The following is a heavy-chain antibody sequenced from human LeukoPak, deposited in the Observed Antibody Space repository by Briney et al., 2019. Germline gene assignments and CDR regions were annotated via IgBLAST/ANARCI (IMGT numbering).Heavy chain of an antibody. CDR3: AREAGSYYYDSSGYYFDY. V-gene: IGHV4-59*01. J-gene: IGHJ4*02. D-gene: IGHD3-22*01. CDR1: GGSIGSYY. Sequence: PSETLSLTCTVSGGSIGSYYWSWIRQPPGKGLEWIGYIYYSGGTNYNPSLKSRVTISLDTSKNQFSLNLSSVTAADTAVYYCAREAGSYYYDSSGYYFDYWGQGTLVTVSS. CDR2: IYYSGGT.